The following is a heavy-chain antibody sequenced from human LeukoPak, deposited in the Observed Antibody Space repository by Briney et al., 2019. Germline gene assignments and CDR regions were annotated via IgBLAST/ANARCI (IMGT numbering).Heavy chain of an antibody. V-gene: IGHV3-11*01. CDR1: GFTFSDYY. CDR2: ISSSGSTI. D-gene: IGHD3-3*01. J-gene: IGHJ6*02. Sequence: PGGSLRLSCAASGFTFSDYYMSWIRQAPGKGLEWVSYISSSGSTIYYADSVKGRSTISRDNAKNSLYLQMNSLRAEDTAVYYCARVKEMYYDFLYGMDVWGQGTTVTVPS. CDR3: ARVKEMYYDFLYGMDV.